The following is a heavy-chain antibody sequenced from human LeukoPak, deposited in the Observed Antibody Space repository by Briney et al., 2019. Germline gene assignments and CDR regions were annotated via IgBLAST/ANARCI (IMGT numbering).Heavy chain of an antibody. V-gene: IGHV3-23*01. J-gene: IGHJ5*02. CDR2: ISGSGGST. D-gene: IGHD4-17*01. CDR3: AKDNYGDYVMGT. Sequence: GGSLRLSCAASGFTFSNYAMSWVRQAPGKGLEWVSPISGSGGSTYYADSVKGRFTISRDNSKNTLYLQMNSLRAEDTAVYYCAKDNYGDYVMGTWGQGTLVTVSS. CDR1: GFTFSNYA.